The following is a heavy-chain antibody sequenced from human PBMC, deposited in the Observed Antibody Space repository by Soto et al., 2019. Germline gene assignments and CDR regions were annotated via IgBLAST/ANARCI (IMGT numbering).Heavy chain of an antibody. CDR1: DGSITRNNHY. CDR3: ARLIYSNGWYVFDY. Sequence: SETLSLTCTVSDGSITRNNHYWGWIRQSPGRGLEWMGNIYYSGNTYYNPSLNSRVTISVDTSKDQFSLKLSSVTAADTAVYYCARLIYSNGWYVFDYWGQGTLVTVSS. V-gene: IGHV4-39*01. CDR2: IYYSGNT. D-gene: IGHD6-19*01. J-gene: IGHJ4*02.